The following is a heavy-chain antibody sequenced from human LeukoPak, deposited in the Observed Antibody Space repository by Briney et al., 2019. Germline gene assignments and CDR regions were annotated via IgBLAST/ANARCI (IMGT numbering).Heavy chain of an antibody. J-gene: IGHJ4*02. D-gene: IGHD3-22*01. CDR3: ARGSHHYYYDSSGQGFDY. V-gene: IGHV4-59*12. CDR1: GGSISSYY. CDR2: IYYSGST. Sequence: SETLSLTCTVSGGSISSYYWSWIRQPPGKGLEWIGYIYYSGSTNYNPSLKSRVTISVDTSKNQFSLKLSSVTAADTAVYYCARGSHHYYYDSSGQGFDYWGQGTLVTVSS.